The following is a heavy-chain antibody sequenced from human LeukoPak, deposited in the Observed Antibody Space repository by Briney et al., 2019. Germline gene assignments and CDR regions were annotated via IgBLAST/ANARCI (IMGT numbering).Heavy chain of an antibody. CDR1: GYTFTGNY. CDR2: IHPNSGGT. CDR3: ASGGAISGSPNYFDS. V-gene: IGHV1-2*02. Sequence: GASVKVSCKASGYTFTGNYMHWVRQAPGQGLEWMGWIHPNSGGTNYAQKFQGRVTMTRDTSISTAYMELSRLRSDDTAVYYCASGGAISGSPNYFDSWGQGTLVTVSS. D-gene: IGHD1-26*01. J-gene: IGHJ4*02.